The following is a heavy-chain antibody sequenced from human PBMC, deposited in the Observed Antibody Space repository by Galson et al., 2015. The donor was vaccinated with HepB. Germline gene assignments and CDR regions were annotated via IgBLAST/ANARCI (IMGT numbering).Heavy chain of an antibody. J-gene: IGHJ4*02. V-gene: IGHV3-21*01. CDR1: GFTFSNYG. CDR3: ARGGAARPDY. Sequence: SLRLSCAASGFTFSNYGMNWVRQAPGKGLEWVSYISSGSSSINYADSVKGRFTISRDKSKNSLYLQMNSLKVEDTAVYYCARGGAARPDYWGQGTLVTVSS. D-gene: IGHD6-6*01. CDR2: ISSGSSSI.